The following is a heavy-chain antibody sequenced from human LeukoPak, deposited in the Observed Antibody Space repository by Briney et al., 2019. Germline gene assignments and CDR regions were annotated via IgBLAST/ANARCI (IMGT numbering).Heavy chain of an antibody. D-gene: IGHD1-26*01. CDR1: GLTFSTYA. J-gene: IGHJ4*02. CDR3: AKRAVGLTLDY. V-gene: IGHV3-23*01. CDR2: ISSSGVST. Sequence: GGSLRLSCAASGLTFSTYAMSWVRQAPGKGLEWVSMISSSGVSTYYAGSVEGRFTISRDNSKNTLYLQMNSLRVEDTAVYYCAKRAVGLTLDYWGQGTLVTVSS.